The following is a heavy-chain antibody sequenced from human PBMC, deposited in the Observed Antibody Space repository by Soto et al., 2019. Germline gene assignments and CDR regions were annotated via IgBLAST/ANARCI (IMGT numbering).Heavy chain of an antibody. CDR1: GGSISSGGYY. D-gene: IGHD3-10*01. J-gene: IGHJ6*03. V-gene: IGHV4-61*08. Sequence: PSETLSLTCTVSGGSISSGGYYWSWIRQPPGKGLEWIGYIYHSGITTYNPSLNSRVTISVDTSRNQFSLKLSSVTAADTAVYYCARGAFGEVPEYYMDVWGKGTTVTVSS. CDR2: IYHSGIT. CDR3: ARGAFGEVPEYYMDV.